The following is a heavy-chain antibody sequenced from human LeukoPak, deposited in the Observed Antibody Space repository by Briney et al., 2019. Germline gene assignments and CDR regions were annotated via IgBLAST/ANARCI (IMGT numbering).Heavy chain of an antibody. CDR1: GFTFSSYS. J-gene: IGHJ3*02. CDR3: ARERTLGAFDI. Sequence: GGSLRLSCAASGFTFSSYSMNWVRQAPGKGLEWVSYISSSSSTIYYADSVKGRFTISRDNAKNSLYLQMNSLRAEDTAVYYCARERTLGAFDIWGQGTMVTVSS. V-gene: IGHV3-48*01. CDR2: ISSSSSTI. D-gene: IGHD3-16*01.